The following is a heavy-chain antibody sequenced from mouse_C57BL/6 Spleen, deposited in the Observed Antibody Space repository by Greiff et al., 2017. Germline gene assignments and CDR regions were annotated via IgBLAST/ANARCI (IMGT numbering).Heavy chain of an antibody. Sequence: EVQLVESGGGLVQPKGSLKLSCAASGFTFNTYAMHWVRQAPGKGLEWVARIRSKSSNYATYYADSVKDRFTISRDDSQSMLYLQMNNLKTEDTXLYYCVRPIYYSGSSSPDWYFAVWGTETTVTVSS. D-gene: IGHD1-1*01. V-gene: IGHV10-3*01. J-gene: IGHJ1*03. CDR1: GFTFNTYA. CDR2: IRSKSSNYAT. CDR3: VRPIYYSGSSSPDWYFAV.